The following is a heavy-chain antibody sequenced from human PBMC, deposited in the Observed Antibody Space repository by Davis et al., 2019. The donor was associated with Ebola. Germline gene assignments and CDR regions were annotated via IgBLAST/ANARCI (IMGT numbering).Heavy chain of an antibody. J-gene: IGHJ4*02. D-gene: IGHD6-25*01. CDR3: ARGPGSAY. Sequence: PGGSLRLSCAASGLTVSDNYMSWVRQAPGKGLECVSVIYTSGATKYADSVKGRFTISRDNSKNTLYLQMNSLRVEDTAVYYGARGPGSAYWGLGTQVTVSS. CDR1: GLTVSDNY. V-gene: IGHV3-66*02. CDR2: IYTSGAT.